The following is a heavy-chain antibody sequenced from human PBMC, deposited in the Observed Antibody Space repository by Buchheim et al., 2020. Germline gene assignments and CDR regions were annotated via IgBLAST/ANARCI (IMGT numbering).Heavy chain of an antibody. V-gene: IGHV3-20*04. J-gene: IGHJ4*02. CDR1: GVTFDGYD. D-gene: IGHD6-19*01. CDR2: INWNGGTT. CDR3: ARGGFSGSASDY. Sequence: EVQLVESGGRVVRPGGSLRLSCAASGVTFDGYDLTWVRQAPGKGLEWVSGINWNGGTTGYADSVKGRFTIPRDNAKNSLYLQMNSLRADDTAFYYCARGGFSGSASDYWGQGTL.